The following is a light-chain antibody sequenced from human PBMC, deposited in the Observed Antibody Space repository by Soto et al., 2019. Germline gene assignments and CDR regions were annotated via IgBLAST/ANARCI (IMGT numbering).Light chain of an antibody. Sequence: EIVLTKTPGTLSLSPGERATLSCRASQSVSSSYLAWYQQKPVQAPRLLIYGASSRATGIPDRFSGSGSGTDFTLTISRLEPEDFAVYYCQQYGSSPWTFGPGTKVDIK. CDR2: GAS. V-gene: IGKV3-20*01. J-gene: IGKJ3*01. CDR1: QSVSSSY. CDR3: QQYGSSPWT.